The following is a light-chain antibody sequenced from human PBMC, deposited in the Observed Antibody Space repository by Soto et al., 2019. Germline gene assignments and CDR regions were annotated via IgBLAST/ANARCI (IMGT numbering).Light chain of an antibody. CDR2: GAS. V-gene: IGKV3-15*01. CDR3: QQYNNWPPLT. Sequence: EIVMTQSPATLSVSPGERAILSCRASQSVSSNLAWYQQEPGQAPRLLIYGASTRATGIPARFSGSGSGTEFTLTISSQQSEDFAVYYCQQYNNWPPLTFGGGTKVEIK. J-gene: IGKJ4*01. CDR1: QSVSSN.